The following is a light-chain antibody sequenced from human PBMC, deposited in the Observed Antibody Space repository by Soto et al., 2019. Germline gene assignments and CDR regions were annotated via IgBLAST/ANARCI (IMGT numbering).Light chain of an antibody. CDR2: AAV. CDR1: QGIRND. Sequence: IQMTQSPSSLSASVGDRVTITCRASQGIRNDLGWYQQIPGKAPRLLIYAAVSLHSGVPSRFSGRGYGTEFTLTISNLQPEDFATYYCQQDYNYPYTFGQGTRLEIK. J-gene: IGKJ2*01. CDR3: QQDYNYPYT. V-gene: IGKV1-6*01.